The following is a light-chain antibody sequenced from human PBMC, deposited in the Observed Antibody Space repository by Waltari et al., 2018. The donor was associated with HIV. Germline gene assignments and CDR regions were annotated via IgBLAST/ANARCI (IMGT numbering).Light chain of an antibody. CDR1: SGHRDYA. J-gene: IGLJ2*01. V-gene: IGLV4-69*01. CDR2: LNNDGGH. CDR3: QTWDTGIII. Sequence: QPVVTQSPSAAASLGASVKLTCPLSSGHRDYAIAWPQQHPQKGPRYLMRLNNDGGHYKGDGIPDRFSGSSSGAGRYLIISSLQSGDEADYYCQTWDTGIIIFGGGTKLTVL.